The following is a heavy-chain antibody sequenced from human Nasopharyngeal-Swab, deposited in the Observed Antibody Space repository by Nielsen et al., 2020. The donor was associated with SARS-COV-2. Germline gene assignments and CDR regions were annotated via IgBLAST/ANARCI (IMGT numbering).Heavy chain of an antibody. CDR1: GFTFDDYA. J-gene: IGHJ3*02. CDR3: AKVPFEDDAFYI. Sequence: SLKISCAASGFTFDDYAMHWVRQAPGKGLEWVSGISWNSCSIGYADSVKGRFTISRDNAKNSLYLQMNSLRAEDTALYYCAKVPFEDDAFYIWGQGTMVTVSS. CDR2: ISWNSCSI. V-gene: IGHV3-9*01.